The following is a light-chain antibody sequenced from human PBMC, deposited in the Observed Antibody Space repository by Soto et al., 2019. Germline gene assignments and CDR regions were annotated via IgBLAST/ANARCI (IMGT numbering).Light chain of an antibody. CDR1: QSIGKH. Sequence: DIQITPSPSFLSASVGDRVTITCPASQSIGKHLSWYQQKPGKAPKFLIYGASTLQSGVPSRFTGSGSGTDFTLTVNSLQAGDFAIYYCQQSYSSPTTFGQGTRLEIK. CDR2: GAS. J-gene: IGKJ5*01. V-gene: IGKV1-39*01. CDR3: QQSYSSPTT.